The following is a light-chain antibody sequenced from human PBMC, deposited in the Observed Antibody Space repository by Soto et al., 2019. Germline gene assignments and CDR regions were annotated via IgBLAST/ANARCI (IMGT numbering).Light chain of an antibody. CDR1: PSVSNS. Sequence: PGERATLSCRASPSVSNSLAWYQHKPGQAPRLLIYDASNRATGVSTRFSGSGSGTDFTLTISSLEPEDFAVYYCQQRNKWPPVTFGGGTRVEIK. J-gene: IGKJ4*01. V-gene: IGKV3-11*01. CDR2: DAS. CDR3: QQRNKWPPVT.